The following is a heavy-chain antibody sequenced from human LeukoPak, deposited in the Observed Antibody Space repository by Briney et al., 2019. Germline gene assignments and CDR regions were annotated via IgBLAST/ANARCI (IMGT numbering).Heavy chain of an antibody. V-gene: IGHV3-48*03. D-gene: IGHD3-3*02. J-gene: IGHJ5*02. CDR3: TKDAFTWTNWFDP. Sequence: GSLRLSCAVSGFTFSSYEMNWVRQAPGKGLEWVSYISTSGRTIYYADSVKGRFTISRDNSGNSLYLQMNSLRSEDAALYYCTKDAFTWTNWFDPWGQGTLVTVSS. CDR1: GFTFSSYE. CDR2: ISTSGRTI.